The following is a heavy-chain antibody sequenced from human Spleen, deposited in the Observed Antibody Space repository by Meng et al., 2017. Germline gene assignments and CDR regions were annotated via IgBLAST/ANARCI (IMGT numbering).Heavy chain of an antibody. CDR3: ARDHPTHDYGDYGGGYYYYGMDV. D-gene: IGHD4-17*01. CDR2: ISSSSSYI. Sequence: GESLKISCAASGFYFGNAWMSWVRQAPGKGLEWVSSISSSSSYIYYADSVKGRFTISRDNAKNSLYLQMNSLRAEDTAVYYCARDHPTHDYGDYGGGYYYYGMDVWGQGTTVTVSS. CDR1: GFYFGNAW. V-gene: IGHV3-21*01. J-gene: IGHJ6*02.